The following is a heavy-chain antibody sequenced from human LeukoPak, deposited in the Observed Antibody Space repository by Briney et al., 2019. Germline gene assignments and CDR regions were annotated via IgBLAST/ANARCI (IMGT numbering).Heavy chain of an antibody. CDR3: ARGRSIVEATRLPNMDV. J-gene: IGHJ6*03. Sequence: ASVKVSCKASGYTFTGYYMHWVRQAPGQGLEWMGWINPNSGGTNYAQKFQGRVTMTRDTSISTAYMELSRLRSDDTAVYYCARGRSIVEATRLPNMDVWGKGTTVTVSS. CDR2: INPNSGGT. CDR1: GYTFTGYY. V-gene: IGHV1-2*02. D-gene: IGHD1-26*01.